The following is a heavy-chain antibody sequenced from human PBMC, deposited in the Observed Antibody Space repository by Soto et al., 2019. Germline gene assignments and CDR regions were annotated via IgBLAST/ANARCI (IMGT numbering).Heavy chain of an antibody. CDR1: GFTFDDYT. J-gene: IGHJ4*02. Sequence: GSLILSCAASGFTFDDYTMHWVRQAPGKGLEWVSLISWDGGSTYYADSVKGRFTISRDNSKDSPYLQIDSLRTEDTALYYCAKERRGPFEGSSWSYFDYWGQGTLVTVSS. V-gene: IGHV3-43*01. CDR2: ISWDGGST. D-gene: IGHD6-13*01. CDR3: AKERRGPFEGSSWSYFDY.